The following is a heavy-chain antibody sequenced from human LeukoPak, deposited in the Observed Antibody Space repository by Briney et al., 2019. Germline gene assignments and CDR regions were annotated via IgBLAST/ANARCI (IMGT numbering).Heavy chain of an antibody. J-gene: IGHJ3*02. D-gene: IGHD5-18*01. Sequence: SVKVSCKASGGTFSSYAISWVRQAPGQGLEWMGGIIPIFGTANYAQKFQGRVTITAAESTSTAYMELSSLRSEDTAVYYCASSVKVDTAMGDAFDIWGQGTMVTVSS. CDR3: ASSVKVDTAMGDAFDI. V-gene: IGHV1-69*13. CDR1: GGTFSSYA. CDR2: IIPIFGTA.